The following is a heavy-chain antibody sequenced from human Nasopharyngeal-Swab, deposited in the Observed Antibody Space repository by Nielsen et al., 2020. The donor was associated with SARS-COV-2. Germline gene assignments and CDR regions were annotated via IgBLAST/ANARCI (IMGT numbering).Heavy chain of an antibody. J-gene: IGHJ4*02. CDR1: GASIAYSTFY. CDR3: VRSSSWYYFDY. V-gene: IGHV4-39*01. Sequence: SETLSLTCTVSGASIAYSTFYWGWIRQPPGKGLEGIGNIYYNGNTYQNPSLKSRLTISVDKSKNQFSLQLSSVTAADTAVYYCVRSSSWYYFDYWAQGTQVTVSS. CDR2: IYYNGNT. D-gene: IGHD6-13*01.